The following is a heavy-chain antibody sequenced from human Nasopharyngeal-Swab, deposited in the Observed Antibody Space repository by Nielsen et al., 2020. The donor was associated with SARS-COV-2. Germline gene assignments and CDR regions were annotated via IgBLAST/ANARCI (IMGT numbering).Heavy chain of an antibody. V-gene: IGHV1-2*04. Sequence: ASVKVSCKASGYTFTGYYMHWVRQAPGQGLEWMGWINPNSGGTNYAQKFQGWVTMTRDTSISTAYMELSRLRSDDTAVYYCARESDVTMRVGGGAFDIWGQGTMVTVSS. CDR3: ARESDVTMRVGGGAFDI. CDR2: INPNSGGT. D-gene: IGHD3-22*01. J-gene: IGHJ3*02. CDR1: GYTFTGYY.